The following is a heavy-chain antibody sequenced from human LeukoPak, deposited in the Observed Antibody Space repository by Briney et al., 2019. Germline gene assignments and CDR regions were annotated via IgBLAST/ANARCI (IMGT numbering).Heavy chain of an antibody. V-gene: IGHV4-59*08. D-gene: IGHD3-22*01. J-gene: IGHJ3*01. CDR1: GGSITRYY. Sequence: SETLSLTCTVSGGSITRYYWSWIRRPPGKGLEWIGYISYSGDTDYNPSLKGRLTISMDTSKSQFSLKLSSVTAADSATYYCARPYDTSGYFYALDVWGQGTMVTVAA. CDR2: ISYSGDT. CDR3: ARPYDTSGYFYALDV.